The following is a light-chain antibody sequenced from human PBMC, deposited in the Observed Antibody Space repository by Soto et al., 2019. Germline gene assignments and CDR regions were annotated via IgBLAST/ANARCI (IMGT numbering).Light chain of an antibody. V-gene: IGLV4-60*02. CDR1: SGHSGYI. J-gene: IGLJ1*01. CDR3: ETWDSNTHV. Sequence: QLVLTQSSSASASLGSSVKLTCTLSSGHSGYIIAWHQQQPGKAPRSLMKLEGSGNYNKGSGVPDRFSGSSSGADRYLTISNLQFEDEADYYCETWDSNTHVFGTGTKVTVL. CDR2: LEGSGNY.